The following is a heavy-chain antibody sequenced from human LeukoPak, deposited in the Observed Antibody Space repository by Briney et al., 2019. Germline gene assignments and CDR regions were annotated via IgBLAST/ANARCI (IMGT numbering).Heavy chain of an antibody. CDR3: ARGGVYSSGSYYLYYFDY. J-gene: IGHJ4*02. V-gene: IGHV3-30-3*01. CDR2: ISYDGSNK. D-gene: IGHD6-19*01. CDR1: GFTFSSYA. Sequence: GRSLRLSCVASGFTFSSYAMHWVRQAPGKGLGWVALISYDGSNKYYADSVKGRFTISRDNSKNTLYLQMNSLRAEDTAVYYCARGGVYSSGSYYLYYFDYWGQGTLVTVSS.